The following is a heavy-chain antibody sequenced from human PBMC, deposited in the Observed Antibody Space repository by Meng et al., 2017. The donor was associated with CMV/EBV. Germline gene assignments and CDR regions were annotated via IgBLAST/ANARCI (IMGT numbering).Heavy chain of an antibody. J-gene: IGHJ6*02. CDR3: ATVRPAYYYYGMDV. CDR2: FDPEDGET. CDR1: GYTLTELS. V-gene: IGHV1-24*01. D-gene: IGHD2-2*01. Sequence: ASVKVSCKVSGYTLTELSMHWVRQAPGKGLEWMGGFDPEDGETIYAQKCQGRVTMTEDTSTDTAYMELSSLRSEDTAVYYCATVRPAYYYYGMDVWGQGTTVTVSS.